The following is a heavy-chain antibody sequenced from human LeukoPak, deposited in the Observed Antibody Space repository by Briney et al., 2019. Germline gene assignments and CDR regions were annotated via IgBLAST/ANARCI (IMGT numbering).Heavy chain of an antibody. D-gene: IGHD6-13*01. CDR3: ARGPSSSWYSPYYYYYMDV. Sequence: ASVKVSCKASGYTFTGYYMHWVRQAPGQGLEWMGWINPNTGATNYAQKFQGRVTMTRDTSIRTAYMELSSLRSEDAAVYYCARGPSSSWYSPYYYYYMDVWGKGTTVTVSS. V-gene: IGHV1-2*02. J-gene: IGHJ6*03. CDR2: INPNTGAT. CDR1: GYTFTGYY.